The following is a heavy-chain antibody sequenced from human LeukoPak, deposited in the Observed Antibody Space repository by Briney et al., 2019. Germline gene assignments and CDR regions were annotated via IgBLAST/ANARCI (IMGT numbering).Heavy chain of an antibody. V-gene: IGHV4-59*01. J-gene: IGHJ4*02. Sequence: SETLSLTCTVSGGSINSYYWSWIRQPPGKGLEWIGSIYYTGITDYNPSLKSRVTISVDAPKKQFSLKLSSVTAADTAVYYCARGEWDLLFDYWGQGTLVTVSS. CDR1: GGSINSYY. D-gene: IGHD1-26*01. CDR2: IYYTGIT. CDR3: ARGEWDLLFDY.